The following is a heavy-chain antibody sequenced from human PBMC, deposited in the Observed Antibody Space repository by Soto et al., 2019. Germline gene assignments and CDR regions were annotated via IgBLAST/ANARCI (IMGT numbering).Heavy chain of an antibody. J-gene: IGHJ6*02. CDR3: ARVTTIFGVVTTWTGMAV. CDR2: IYSGGST. V-gene: IGHV3-53*01. Sequence: EVQLVESGGGLIQPGGSLRLSCAASGFTVSSNYMSWVRQAPGKGLEWVSVIYSGGSTYYTDSVKGRFTTSRANSKKTLYLQMSSLRVEDTAVYYCARVTTIFGVVTTWTGMAVWGQGTTVTVSS. D-gene: IGHD3-3*01. CDR1: GFTVSSNY.